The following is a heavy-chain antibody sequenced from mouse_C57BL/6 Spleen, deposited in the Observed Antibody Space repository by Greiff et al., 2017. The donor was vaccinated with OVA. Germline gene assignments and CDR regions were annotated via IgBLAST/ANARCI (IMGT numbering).Heavy chain of an antibody. D-gene: IGHD1-1*01. CDR2: LFPGSGST. CDR3: ARPPITTVQAWFAY. J-gene: IGHJ3*01. V-gene: IGHV1-75*01. Sequence: QVQLKQSGPELVKPGASVKISCKASGYTFTDYYINWVKQRPGQGLEWIGWLFPGSGSTYYNEKFKGKATLTVDKSSSTAYMLLSSLTSEDSAVYFCARPPITTVQAWFAYWGQGTLVTVSA. CDR1: GYTFTDYY.